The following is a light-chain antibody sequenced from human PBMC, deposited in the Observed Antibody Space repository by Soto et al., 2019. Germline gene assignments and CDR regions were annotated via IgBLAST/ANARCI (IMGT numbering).Light chain of an antibody. CDR2: MGS. CDR3: MQALQTPRT. J-gene: IGKJ1*01. Sequence: DIVMTQSPLSLPVTPGEPASISCRSSQSLLHSNGYNFLDWYLQKPGQSPQLLIYMGSNRASGVPDRFISSGSGTDFTLKISRVEAEDVGVYYCMQALQTPRTFGQGTKVEIK. CDR1: QSLLHSNGYNF. V-gene: IGKV2-28*01.